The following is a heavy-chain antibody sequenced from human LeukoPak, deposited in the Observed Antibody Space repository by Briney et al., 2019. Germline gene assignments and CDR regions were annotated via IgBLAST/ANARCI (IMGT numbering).Heavy chain of an antibody. J-gene: IGHJ4*02. D-gene: IGHD6-13*01. CDR2: INHSGST. CDR1: GGSISTSDFY. CDR3: ASIAAAHYFDY. Sequence: SETLSLTCTVSGGSISTSDFYWSWIRQPPGKGLEWIGEINHSGSTNYNPSLKSRVTISVDTSKNQFSLKLSSVTAADTAVYYCASIAAAHYFDYWGQGTLVTVSS. V-gene: IGHV4-34*01.